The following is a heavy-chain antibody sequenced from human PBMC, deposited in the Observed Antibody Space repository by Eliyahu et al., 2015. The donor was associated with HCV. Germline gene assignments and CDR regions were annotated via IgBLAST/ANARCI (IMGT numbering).Heavy chain of an antibody. CDR3: AKLSNWNYGLVDY. D-gene: IGHD1-7*01. CDR2: ISGSGGST. J-gene: IGHJ4*02. CDR1: GFTFSSYA. V-gene: IGHV3-23*01. Sequence: EVQLLESGGGLVQPGGSLRLSCAASGFTFSSYAXXWFRQAPGKGXEWVSAISGSGGSTYYADSVKGRFTISRDNSKNTLYLQMNSLRAEDTAVYYCAKLSNWNYGLVDYWGQGTLVTVSS.